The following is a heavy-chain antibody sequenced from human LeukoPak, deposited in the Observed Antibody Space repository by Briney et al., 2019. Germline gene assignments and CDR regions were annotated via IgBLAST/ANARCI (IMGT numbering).Heavy chain of an antibody. CDR3: ARDNDSRDPPHFDY. J-gene: IGHJ4*02. CDR1: PGTFNSYT. CDR2: IIPIFGTT. Sequence: SLKVSCKPSPGTFNSYTISCVRHAPGQGLEWMGGIIPIFGTTNYTRKFWGRVTLTADKTTRTAYMEMSSLRAEDTAVYYCARDNDSRDPPHFDYWGKGTLVTVSS. D-gene: IGHD3-16*01. V-gene: IGHV1-69*06.